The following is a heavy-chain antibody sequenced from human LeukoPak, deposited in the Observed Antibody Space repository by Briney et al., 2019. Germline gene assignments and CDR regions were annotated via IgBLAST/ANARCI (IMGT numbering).Heavy chain of an antibody. J-gene: IGHJ4*02. CDR2: ISYDGSAK. D-gene: IGHD5-24*01. CDR3: ARSPLDGYNYLDY. Sequence: GGSLRLSCAASGFTFSTNAMHWVRQAPGKGLEWVAVISYDGSAKYYADSLKGRFTISRDNSKNTLYLQMNSLRPEDTAVYYYARSPLDGYNYLDYWGQGTLVTVSS. CDR1: GFTFSTNA. V-gene: IGHV3-30*04.